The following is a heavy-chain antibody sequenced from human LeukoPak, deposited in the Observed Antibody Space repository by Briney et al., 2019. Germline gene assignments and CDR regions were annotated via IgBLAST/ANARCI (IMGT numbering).Heavy chain of an antibody. V-gene: IGHV1-69*05. J-gene: IGHJ3*02. CDR3: ARDRGDCSGGSCYWDYDAFDI. CDR2: IIPFFGTA. D-gene: IGHD2-15*01. Sequence: ASVKVSCKASVGIFSSYVISGVRQPPGRGVEGVGGIIPFFGTANYAQKFQGRVTITTDESTSTAYMELSSLRSEDTAVYYCARDRGDCSGGSCYWDYDAFDIWGQGTMVTVSS. CDR1: VGIFSSYV.